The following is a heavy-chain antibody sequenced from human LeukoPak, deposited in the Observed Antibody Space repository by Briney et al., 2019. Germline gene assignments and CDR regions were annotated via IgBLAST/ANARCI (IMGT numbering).Heavy chain of an antibody. Sequence: GGSLRLSCATSGFTFSSYGMYWVRQAPGKGLEWLAFIRYDGINKYYADSVEGRFTISRDNSKNTLYLQVNSLRPEDTAVYYCAKDSLTGSGPYYLDRWGQGTLVTVSS. CDR2: IRYDGINK. CDR1: GFTFSSYG. V-gene: IGHV3-30*02. J-gene: IGHJ4*02. D-gene: IGHD3-9*01. CDR3: AKDSLTGSGPYYLDR.